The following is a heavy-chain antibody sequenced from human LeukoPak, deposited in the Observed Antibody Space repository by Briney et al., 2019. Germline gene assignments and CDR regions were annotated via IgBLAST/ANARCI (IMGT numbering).Heavy chain of an antibody. CDR2: IGTAGDT. J-gene: IGHJ4*02. V-gene: IGHV3-13*01. CDR1: GFTFSSYD. Sequence: AGGSLRLSCAASGFTFSSYDMHWVRQATGKGLEWVSAIGTAGDTYYPGSVKGRFTISRENAKNSLYLQMNSLRAGDTAVYYCAKVSGSYYFDYWGQGTLVTVSS. CDR3: AKVSGSYYFDY. D-gene: IGHD1-26*01.